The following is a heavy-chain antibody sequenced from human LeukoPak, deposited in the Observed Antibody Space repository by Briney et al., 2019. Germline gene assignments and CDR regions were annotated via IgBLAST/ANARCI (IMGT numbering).Heavy chain of an antibody. CDR2: INPNSGGT. Sequence: ASVKVSCKASGYTFTGYYMHWVRQTPGQGLEWMGWINPNSGGTNYAQKFQGRVTMTRDTSISTAYMELSRLRSDDTAVYYCARRTPGDFWSGSYYYYYMDVWGKGATVTVSS. J-gene: IGHJ6*03. V-gene: IGHV1-2*02. D-gene: IGHD3-3*01. CDR1: GYTFTGYY. CDR3: ARRTPGDFWSGSYYYYYMDV.